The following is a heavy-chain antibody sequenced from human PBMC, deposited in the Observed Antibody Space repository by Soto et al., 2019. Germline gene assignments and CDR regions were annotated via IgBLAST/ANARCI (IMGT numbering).Heavy chain of an antibody. CDR3: ARQFLSVPTISSLSHAN. J-gene: IGHJ4*02. CDR2: FYPRDNDV. Sequence: LGESLKISCQGSGYSFTSYWIACVRQMPGKGLELVGVFYPRDNDVRCSPSVQGQVTMSADKSISTAYLQWSSLKASDTAVYYCARQFLSVPTISSLSHANWGQGTPVTVSS. D-gene: IGHD5-12*01. V-gene: IGHV5-51*01. CDR1: GYSFTSYW.